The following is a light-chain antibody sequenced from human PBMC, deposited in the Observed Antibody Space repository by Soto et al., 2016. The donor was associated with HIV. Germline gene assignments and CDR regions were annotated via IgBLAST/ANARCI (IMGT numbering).Light chain of an antibody. CDR3: QQSFSTPXT. V-gene: IGKV1-39*01. CDR2: DAS. CDR1: QRISKY. J-gene: IGKJ4*01. Sequence: DTQMTQSPSSLSASVGDRVTITCRASQRISKYLNWYRQKPGEAPKLLIYDASNLESGVPSRFSGSGSGTEFTLIISSLQPEDFATYYCQQSFSTPXTFGGGTKGGHQT.